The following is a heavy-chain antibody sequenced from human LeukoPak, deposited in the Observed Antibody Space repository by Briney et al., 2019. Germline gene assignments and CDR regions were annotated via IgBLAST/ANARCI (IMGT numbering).Heavy chain of an antibody. D-gene: IGHD3-16*02. CDR2: ISGPGGSK. CDR3: VKKVSTLGAVLAPDFDC. CDR1: GFIFSSYG. Sequence: GGSLRLSCAASGFIFSSYGMSWVRQAPGKGLEWVSIISGPGGSKYYADSVRGRFTISRDNSNNMLYLQMDNLRAEDTAVYYCVKKVSTLGAVLAPDFDCWGQGNLVTVSS. V-gene: IGHV3-23*01. J-gene: IGHJ4*02.